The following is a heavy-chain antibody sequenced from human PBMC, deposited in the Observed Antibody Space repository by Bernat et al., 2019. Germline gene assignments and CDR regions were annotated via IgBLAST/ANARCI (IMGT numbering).Heavy chain of an antibody. Sequence: QVQLQESGPGLVKPSQTLSLTCTVSGGSISSGGYYWSWIRQHPGKGLEWIGYIYYSGSTYYNLSLKSRVTISVDTSKNQFSLKLSSVTAADTAVYYCARGGTRITMVRGVVFDYWGQGTLVTVSS. CDR3: ARGGTRITMVRGVVFDY. V-gene: IGHV4-31*03. J-gene: IGHJ4*02. D-gene: IGHD3-10*01. CDR1: GGSISSGGYY. CDR2: IYYSGST.